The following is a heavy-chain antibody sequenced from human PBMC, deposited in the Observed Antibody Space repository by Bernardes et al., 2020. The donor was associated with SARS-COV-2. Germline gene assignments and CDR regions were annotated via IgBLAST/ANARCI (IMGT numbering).Heavy chain of an antibody. J-gene: IGHJ4*02. CDR1: GDTLSNYA. V-gene: IGHV1-69*13. CDR3: ARESSAEDTYFDY. CDR2: ITFSYAP. D-gene: IGHD3-16*01. Sequence: SVKVSCKASGDTLSNYAISWVRQPPGQGLEWMGDITFSYAPNYAQNFQDRVTITADESTRTAYMELSGLRSEDSAIYFCARESSAEDTYFDYWGQGTLVTVSS.